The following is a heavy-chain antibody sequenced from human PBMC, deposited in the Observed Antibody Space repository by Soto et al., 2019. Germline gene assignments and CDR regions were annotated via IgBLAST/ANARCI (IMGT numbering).Heavy chain of an antibody. CDR3: ARKAVAAGFDP. D-gene: IGHD6-19*01. Sequence: PGGSLRLSCAASGFTFGDYWMHWVRQPPGKGPEWVSRMTGDGRTTQYADSVKGRFTASRDDAKNSLYLQMNSLRAEDTAVYYCARKAVAAGFDPWGQGTLVTVSS. V-gene: IGHV3-74*03. CDR2: MTGDGRTT. J-gene: IGHJ5*02. CDR1: GFTFGDYW.